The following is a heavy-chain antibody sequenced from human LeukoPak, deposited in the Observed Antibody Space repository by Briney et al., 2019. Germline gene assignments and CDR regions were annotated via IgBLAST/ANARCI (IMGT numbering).Heavy chain of an antibody. J-gene: IGHJ6*02. D-gene: IGHD4-17*01. V-gene: IGHV3-23*01. Sequence: GGSLRLSCAASGYTFSSYAMGWVRQAPGKGLELVSAISGSGGSTYYADSVKGRFTISRDNSKNTLYLQMNSLRAEDTAVYYCAKDRGADYGDYAYYYYYYGMDVWGQGTTVTVSS. CDR3: AKDRGADYGDYAYYYYYYGMDV. CDR1: GYTFSSYA. CDR2: ISGSGGST.